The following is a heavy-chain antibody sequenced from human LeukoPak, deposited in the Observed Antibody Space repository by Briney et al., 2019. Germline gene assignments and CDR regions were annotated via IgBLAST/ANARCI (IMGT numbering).Heavy chain of an antibody. D-gene: IGHD3-10*01. CDR3: AKESHYDSVAYCGDY. V-gene: IGHV3-53*01. CDR2: IYSGGST. CDR1: GLSASSKY. J-gene: IGHJ4*02. Sequence: PGGSLRLSCPPSGLSASSKYMRWVRQAPGKGLEWVSFIYSGGSTYYPDSVKGRFTFSRDNSKNMLYLQMNSLRAEDTAVYYCAKESHYDSVAYCGDYWGQGTLVTVSS.